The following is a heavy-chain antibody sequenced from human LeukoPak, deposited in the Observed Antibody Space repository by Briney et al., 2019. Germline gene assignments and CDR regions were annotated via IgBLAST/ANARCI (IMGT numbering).Heavy chain of an antibody. CDR1: GFTFSSYS. J-gene: IGHJ6*03. D-gene: IGHD6-13*01. CDR3: AREGAAAAGYHYYMDV. CDR2: ISSSSSYI. Sequence: GGSLRLSCAASGFTFSSYSMNWVRQAPGKGLEWVSSISSSSSYIYYADSVKGRFTISRDNAKNSLYLQMNSLRAEDTAVYYCAREGAAAAGYHYYMDVWGKGTTVTVSS. V-gene: IGHV3-21*01.